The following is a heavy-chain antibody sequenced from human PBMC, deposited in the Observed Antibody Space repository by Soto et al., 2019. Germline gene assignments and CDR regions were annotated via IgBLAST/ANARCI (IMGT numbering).Heavy chain of an antibody. Sequence: EVQLLESGGGLVQPGGSLRLSCAASGFTFSSYAMSWVRQAPGKGLEWVSVISGSGGRTYSADSGKGRFTISRDNSKNTLYLQMNSLRAEDTAVYYCAKRGRGAVAYDYWGQGTLVTVSS. CDR2: ISGSGGRT. CDR1: GFTFSSYA. CDR3: AKRGRGAVAYDY. D-gene: IGHD3-16*01. J-gene: IGHJ4*02. V-gene: IGHV3-23*01.